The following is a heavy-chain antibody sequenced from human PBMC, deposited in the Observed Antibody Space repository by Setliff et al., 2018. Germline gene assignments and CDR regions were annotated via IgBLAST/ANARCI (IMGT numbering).Heavy chain of an antibody. CDR1: GYTFTDYG. J-gene: IGHJ4*02. Sequence: ASVKVSCKASGYTFTDYGISWVRQAPGQGLEWKGWISPYTGNTFYAPKFQGRVIMTTDTSAKTAYMDLRSLRSDDTAVYYCARLVRYCSTTSCQRTSGDDFWGLGTLVTVSS. CDR2: ISPYTGNT. V-gene: IGHV1-18*01. D-gene: IGHD2-2*01. CDR3: ARLVRYCSTTSCQRTSGDDF.